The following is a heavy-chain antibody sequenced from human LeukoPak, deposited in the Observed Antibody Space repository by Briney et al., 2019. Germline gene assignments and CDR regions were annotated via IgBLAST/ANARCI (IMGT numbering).Heavy chain of an antibody. CDR1: GFRFDDCD. CDR3: VKDRNYFGSGSAYFDA. J-gene: IGHJ4*02. CDR2: ISWNSGPK. D-gene: IGHD3-10*01. Sequence: PGRSLRLSCAASGFRFDDCDMHWVRQAPGKGLEWVSTISWNSGPKAYVDSVKGRFTISRDNANNSLFLQMDNLRPEDTAFYYCVKDRNYFGSGSAYFDAWGQGALVTVSS. V-gene: IGHV3-9*01.